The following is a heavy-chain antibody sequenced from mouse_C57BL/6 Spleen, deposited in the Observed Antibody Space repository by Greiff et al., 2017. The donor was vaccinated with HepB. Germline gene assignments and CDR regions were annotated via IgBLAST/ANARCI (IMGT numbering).Heavy chain of an antibody. Sequence: VKVVESGAELVRPGTSVKMSCKASGYTFTNYWIGWAKQRPGHGLEWIGDIYPGGGYTNYNEKFKGKATLTADKSSSTAYMQFSSLTSEDSAIYYCAREGRSGYYAMDYWGQGTSVTVSS. CDR3: AREGRSGYYAMDY. CDR1: GYTFTNYW. D-gene: IGHD3-2*02. J-gene: IGHJ4*01. V-gene: IGHV1-63*01. CDR2: IYPGGGYT.